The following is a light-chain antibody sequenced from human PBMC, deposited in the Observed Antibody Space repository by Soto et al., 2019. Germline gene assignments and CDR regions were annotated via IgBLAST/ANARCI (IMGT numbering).Light chain of an antibody. Sequence: NFMLTQPHSVSESPGKTVTISCTRSSDSIASNYVQWYQQRPGRAPTPVLYGPNQRPSGVPDRFSGSIDISSNSASLTISGLKTEDEADYYCQSYDSSNWVFGGGTQLTVL. CDR1: SDSIASNY. CDR3: QSYDSSNWV. CDR2: GPN. V-gene: IGLV6-57*04. J-gene: IGLJ3*02.